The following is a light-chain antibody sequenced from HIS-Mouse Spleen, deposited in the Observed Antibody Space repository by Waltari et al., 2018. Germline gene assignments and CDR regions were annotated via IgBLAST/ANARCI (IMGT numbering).Light chain of an antibody. CDR1: ALPKKS. CDR3: YSTDSSGNHRV. V-gene: IGLV3-10*01. Sequence: SYELTQPPSVSVSPGQTARITCSGAALPKKSAYWYQQKSGQAPVLVIYEASKRPSGIPERFSGSSSGTMATLTISGAQVEDEADYYCYSTDSSGNHRVFGGGTKLTVL. J-gene: IGLJ2*01. CDR2: EAS.